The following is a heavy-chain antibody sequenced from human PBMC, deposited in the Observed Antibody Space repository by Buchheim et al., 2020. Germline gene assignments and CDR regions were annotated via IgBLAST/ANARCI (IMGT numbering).Heavy chain of an antibody. D-gene: IGHD5-24*01. V-gene: IGHV3-74*01. CDR2: INSDGSST. CDR1: GFTFSSYW. CDR3: ARGARKRWLNSAFDI. Sequence: EVQLVESGGGLVQPGGSLRLSCAASGFTFSSYWMHWVRQAPGKGLVWVSRINSDGSSTSYADSVKGRFTISSDNAKKTMCLQMNSLRAEDTAVYYCARGARKRWLNSAFDIWGQGT. J-gene: IGHJ3*02.